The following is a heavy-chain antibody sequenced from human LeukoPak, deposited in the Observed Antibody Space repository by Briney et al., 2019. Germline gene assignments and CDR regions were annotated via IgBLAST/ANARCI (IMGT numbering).Heavy chain of an antibody. J-gene: IGHJ3*02. D-gene: IGHD1-26*01. CDR3: AIRGSYLLGVAFDI. CDR2: ISGSGGST. V-gene: IGHV3-23*01. CDR1: GFTFSSYA. Sequence: PGGSLRLSCAASGFTFSSYAMSWVRQAPGKGLEWVSAISGSGGSTYYADFVKGRFTISRDNSKNTLYLQMNSLRAEDTAVYYCAIRGSYLLGVAFDIWGQGTMVTVSS.